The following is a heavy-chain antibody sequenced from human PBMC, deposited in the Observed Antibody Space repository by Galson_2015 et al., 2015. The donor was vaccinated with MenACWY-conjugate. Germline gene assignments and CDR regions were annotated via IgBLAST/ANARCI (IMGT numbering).Heavy chain of an antibody. V-gene: IGHV1-18*01. Sequence: QSGAEVKKPGASVKVSCKASGDTFTTHGITWMRQAPGQGLEWMGWISASNGVTEYAQKFQGRVSMTTDTSTSTAYMELRSLRSDDTAVYYCARGLSLWSGYQTWFDPWGQGTLVTVSP. J-gene: IGHJ5*02. CDR2: ISASNGVT. D-gene: IGHD3-3*01. CDR3: ARGLSLWSGYQTWFDP. CDR1: GDTFTTHG.